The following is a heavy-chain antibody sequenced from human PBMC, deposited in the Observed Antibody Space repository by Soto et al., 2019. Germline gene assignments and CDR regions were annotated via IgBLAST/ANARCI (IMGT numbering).Heavy chain of an antibody. V-gene: IGHV3-30-3*01. J-gene: IGHJ4*02. Sequence: QVLLVESGGGVVQPGRSLRLSCAASGLTFSNYAMHWVRQAPGKGLEWVAFISYDGTNRCYPDSVKGRFTISRDNSKNTRYLQMNSLKPEDTAVYYCARESSSTVTTGGGGSAKDYWGQGTLVTVSS. CDR3: ARESSSTVTTGGGGSAKDY. CDR2: ISYDGTNR. CDR1: GLTFSNYA. D-gene: IGHD4-17*01.